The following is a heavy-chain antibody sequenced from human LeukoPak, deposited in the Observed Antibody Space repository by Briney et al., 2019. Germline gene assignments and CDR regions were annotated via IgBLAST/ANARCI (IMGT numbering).Heavy chain of an antibody. CDR1: GFTFSSYS. Sequence: GGSLRLSCAASGFTFSSYSMNWVRQAPGKGLEWVSSISSSSSYIYYADSVKGRFTISRDSAKNSLYLQMNSLRAEDTAVYYCARGSSGWSAGYYYGMDVWGQGTTVTVSS. V-gene: IGHV3-21*01. J-gene: IGHJ6*02. CDR3: ARGSSGWSAGYYYGMDV. CDR2: ISSSSSYI. D-gene: IGHD6-19*01.